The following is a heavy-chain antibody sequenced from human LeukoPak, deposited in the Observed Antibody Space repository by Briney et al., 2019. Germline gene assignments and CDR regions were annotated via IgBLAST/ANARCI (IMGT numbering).Heavy chain of an antibody. CDR2: IIPTFGTA. D-gene: IGHD6-19*01. V-gene: IGHV1-69*06. CDR1: GGTFSSYA. CDR3: ARGGPYSSGWFYYYYYYMDV. Sequence: ASVKVSCKASGGTFSSYAISWVRQAPGQGLEWMGGIIPTFGTANYAQKFQGRVTITADKSTSTAYMELSSLRSEDTAVYYCARGGPYSSGWFYYYYYYMDVWGKGTTVTVSS. J-gene: IGHJ6*03.